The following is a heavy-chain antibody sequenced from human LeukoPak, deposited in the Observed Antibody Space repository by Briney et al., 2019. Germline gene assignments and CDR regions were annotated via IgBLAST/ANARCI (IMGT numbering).Heavy chain of an antibody. Sequence: GGSLRLSCTASGFTLSNYYIHWVRQAPGKGPVGVARITSDGSGTNYADSVKGRFTISRDNAKNTVYLQMNRLRAEDTAVYYCATNPRTDFDIWGQGTMVTVSS. D-gene: IGHD1-1*01. J-gene: IGHJ3*02. V-gene: IGHV3-74*01. CDR1: GFTLSNYY. CDR2: ITSDGSGT. CDR3: ATNPRTDFDI.